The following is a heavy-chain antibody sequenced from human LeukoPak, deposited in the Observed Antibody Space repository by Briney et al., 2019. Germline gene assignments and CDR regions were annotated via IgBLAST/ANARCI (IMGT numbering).Heavy chain of an antibody. CDR3: ARLYGPDAFDI. J-gene: IGHJ3*02. CDR2: IYSGGST. D-gene: IGHD4-17*01. Sequence: GGSLRLSCAASGFTVSSNYMSWIRQAPAKGLEWVSVIYSGGSTSYADSVKGRFTISRDSSKNTLFLQMNSLRAEDTAVYYCARLYGPDAFDIWGQGTMVTVSS. CDR1: GFTVSSNY. V-gene: IGHV3-66*01.